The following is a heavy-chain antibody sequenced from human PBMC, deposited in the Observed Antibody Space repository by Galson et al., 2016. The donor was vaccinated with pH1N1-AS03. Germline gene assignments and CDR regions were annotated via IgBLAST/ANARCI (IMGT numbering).Heavy chain of an antibody. CDR3: ADPFGLP. V-gene: IGHV3-7*01. D-gene: IGHD2/OR15-2a*01. J-gene: IGHJ4*02. CDR2: INQDESKK. CDR1: GFTLSGYW. Sequence: SLRLSCAASGFTLSGYWMTWVRQAPGKGLKWVANINQDESKKNYAVSVKGRFTISRDNAKNTLYLQMNSLRAEDTALYYCADPFGLPWGQGTLITVSS.